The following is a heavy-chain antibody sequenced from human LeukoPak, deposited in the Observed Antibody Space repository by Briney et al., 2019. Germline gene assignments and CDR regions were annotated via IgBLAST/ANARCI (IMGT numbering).Heavy chain of an antibody. CDR1: GYTLTSYG. V-gene: IGHV1-8*02. Sequence: ASVKVSCKASGYTLTSYGISWVRQATGQGLEWMGWINPNSGNTGYAQKFQGRVTMTRNTSISTAYMELSSLRSEDTAVYDCARYPGKRGLQERYYYYIDVWGKGTTVTISS. CDR2: INPNSGNT. CDR3: ARYPGKRGLQERYYYYIDV. J-gene: IGHJ6*03. D-gene: IGHD5-24*01.